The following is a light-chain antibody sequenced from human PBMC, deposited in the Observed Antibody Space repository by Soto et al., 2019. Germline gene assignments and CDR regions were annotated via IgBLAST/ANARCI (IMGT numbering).Light chain of an antibody. CDR3: QQYNSYWT. V-gene: IGKV1-5*01. Sequence: RMTQSPSTLSTSVGGRVTITCRASQSISSWLAWYQQKPGKAPKLLIYDASSLEGGVPSRFSGSGSGTEFTLTISSLQPDDFATYYCQQYNSYWTFGQGTKVDIK. CDR2: DAS. CDR1: QSISSW. J-gene: IGKJ1*01.